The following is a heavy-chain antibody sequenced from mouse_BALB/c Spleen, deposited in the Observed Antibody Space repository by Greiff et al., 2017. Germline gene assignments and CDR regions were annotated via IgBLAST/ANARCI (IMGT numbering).Heavy chain of an antibody. J-gene: IGHJ2*01. CDR1: GFNIKDYY. Sequence: VQLKESGAELVRSGASVKLSCTASGFNIKDYYMHWVKQRPEQGLEWIGWIDPENGDTEYAPKFQGKATMTADTSSNTAYLQLSSLTSEDTAVYYCSSTVVKFDYWGQGTTLTVSS. CDR3: SSTVVKFDY. V-gene: IGHV14-4*02. D-gene: IGHD1-1*01. CDR2: IDPENGDT.